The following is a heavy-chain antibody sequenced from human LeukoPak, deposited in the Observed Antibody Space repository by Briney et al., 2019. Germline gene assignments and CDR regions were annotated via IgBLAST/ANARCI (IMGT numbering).Heavy chain of an antibody. D-gene: IGHD5-24*01. CDR1: GGSIGSYY. J-gene: IGHJ4*02. CDR3: ARSKDGFNADY. CDR2: IYYSEST. Sequence: SETLSLTCTVSGGSIGSYYRNWIRQPPGKGLEWIGYIYYSESTNYNPSLKSRATISVDTSKNQFSLKVSSVTAADTAVYYCARSKDGFNADYWGQGILVTVSS. V-gene: IGHV4-59*01.